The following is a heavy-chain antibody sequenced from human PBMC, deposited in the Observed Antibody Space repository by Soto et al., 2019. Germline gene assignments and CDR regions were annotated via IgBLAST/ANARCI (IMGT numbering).Heavy chain of an antibody. CDR3: ASFGRIAARYAFDI. CDR2: MNPNSGNT. D-gene: IGHD6-6*01. J-gene: IGHJ3*02. V-gene: IGHV1-8*01. Sequence: ASVKVSCKASGYTFTSYDINWVRQATGQGLEWMGWMNPNSGNTGYAQKFQGRVTMTRNTSISTAYMELSSLRSEDTAVYYCASFGRIAARYAFDIWGQGTMVTVSS. CDR1: GYTFTSYD.